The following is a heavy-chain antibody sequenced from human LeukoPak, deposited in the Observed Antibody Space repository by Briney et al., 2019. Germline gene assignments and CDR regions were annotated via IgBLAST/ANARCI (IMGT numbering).Heavy chain of an antibody. CDR1: GGSFSGYY. CDR3: AREGEIVVVPAAKGVDV. V-gene: IGHV4-34*01. CDR2: INHSGST. J-gene: IGHJ6*02. Sequence: SETLSLTCAVYGGSFSGYYWSWIRQPPGKGPEWIGEINHSGSTNYNPSLKSRVTISVDTSKNQFSLKLSSVTAADTAVYYCAREGEIVVVPAAKGVDVWGQGTTVTVSS. D-gene: IGHD2-2*01.